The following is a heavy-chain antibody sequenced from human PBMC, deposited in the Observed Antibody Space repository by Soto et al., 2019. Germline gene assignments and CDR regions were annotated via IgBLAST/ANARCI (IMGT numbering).Heavy chain of an antibody. CDR3: ARRMTWSLWCFDL. V-gene: IGHV1-8*01. D-gene: IGHD3-3*01. Sequence: QVQLLQSGAEVKKPGTSVRVSCRASGYTFKDYDINWVRRAPGQGLEWMGWMNPNSGNTAYARKFHDRITMTRSLSATTAFMELSSLTPEDTAVYYCARRMTWSLWCFDLWGSGTQVTVSS. CDR2: MNPNSGNT. CDR1: GYTFKDYD. J-gene: IGHJ2*01.